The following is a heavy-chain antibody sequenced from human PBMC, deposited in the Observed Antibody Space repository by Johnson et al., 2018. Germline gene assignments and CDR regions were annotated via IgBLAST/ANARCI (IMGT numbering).Heavy chain of an antibody. CDR1: GFTFSSYG. CDR2: ISYDGNNK. CDR3: AKKGRWLLLLRVEDAFDI. J-gene: IGHJ3*02. V-gene: IGHV3-30*18. Sequence: QVQLVQSGGGLVQPGGSLRLSCAASGFTFSSYGMHWVRQAPGKGLEWVAVISYDGNNKYYADSVKGRYTISRDNSKNTLYLQMNNPRAEDTAVYYCAKKGRWLLLLRVEDAFDIWGQGTMVTVSS. D-gene: IGHD3-22*01.